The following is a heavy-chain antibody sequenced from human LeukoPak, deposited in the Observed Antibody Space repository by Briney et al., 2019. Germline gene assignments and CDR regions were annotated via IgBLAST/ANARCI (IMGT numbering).Heavy chain of an antibody. CDR2: ISGSGNII. V-gene: IGHV3-48*03. Sequence: GGSLRLSCIASEFIFSSYEMNWVRQAPGKGLEWVSYISGSGNIIYYADSVKGRFTISRDNAKNSLYLRMNSLRVEDTAVYYCARPRSDLYGMDVWGQGTTVTVSS. CDR1: EFIFSSYE. CDR3: ARPRSDLYGMDV. J-gene: IGHJ6*02.